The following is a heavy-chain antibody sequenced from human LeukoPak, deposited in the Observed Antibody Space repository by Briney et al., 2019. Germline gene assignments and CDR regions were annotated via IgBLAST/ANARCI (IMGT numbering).Heavy chain of an antibody. D-gene: IGHD5-18*01. Sequence: SETLSLTCTVSGGSISSGSYYWSWIRQPAGKGLEWIGRIYTSGSTNYNPSLKSRVTKSVDTSKSQFSLKLSSVTAADTAVYYCARGQQLWPIHYFDYWGQGTLVTVSS. V-gene: IGHV4-61*02. J-gene: IGHJ4*02. CDR1: GGSISSGSYY. CDR3: ARGQQLWPIHYFDY. CDR2: IYTSGST.